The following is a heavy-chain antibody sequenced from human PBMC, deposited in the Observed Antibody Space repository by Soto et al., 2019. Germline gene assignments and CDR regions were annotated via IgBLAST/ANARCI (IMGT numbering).Heavy chain of an antibody. CDR1: GGSISSYY. D-gene: IGHD6-13*01. J-gene: IGHJ4*02. CDR3: ARVRVAAAGYYFDY. Sequence: QVQLQESGPGLVKPSETLSLTCTVSGGSISSYYWSWIRQPPGKGLEWIGYIYYSGSTNYNPSLKSRVTISVDTSKNQFSLKLSSVTAADTAVYYCARVRVAAAGYYFDYWGLGTLVTVSS. V-gene: IGHV4-59*01. CDR2: IYYSGST.